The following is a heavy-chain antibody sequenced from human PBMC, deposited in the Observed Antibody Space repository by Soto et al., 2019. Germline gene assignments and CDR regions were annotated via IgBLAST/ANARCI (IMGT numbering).Heavy chain of an antibody. V-gene: IGHV3-23*01. J-gene: IGHJ4*02. CDR2: ISGSGDST. CDR3: AKSTLVVVVIHEFDY. D-gene: IGHD3-22*01. CDR1: GFTFSSYA. Sequence: GGSLRLSCAASGFTFSSYAVGWVRQAPGKGLEWVSGISGSGDSTYYADSVKGRFTISRDNSKNTLFLQMNSLRAEDTAVYYCAKSTLVVVVIHEFDYWGQGTLVTVSS.